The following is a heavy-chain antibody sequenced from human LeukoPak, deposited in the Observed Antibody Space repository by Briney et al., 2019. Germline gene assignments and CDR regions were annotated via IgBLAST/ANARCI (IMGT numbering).Heavy chain of an antibody. CDR1: GGTFSSYA. Sequence: SVKVSCKASGGTFSSYAISWVRQAPRQGLEWMGRIIPTFGTANYAQKFQGRVTITTDESTSTAYMELSSLRSEDTAVYYCARGKRSGSYYALYYYYYMDVWGKGTTVTVSS. V-gene: IGHV1-69*05. CDR2: IIPTFGTA. J-gene: IGHJ6*03. D-gene: IGHD1-26*01. CDR3: ARGKRSGSYYALYYYYYMDV.